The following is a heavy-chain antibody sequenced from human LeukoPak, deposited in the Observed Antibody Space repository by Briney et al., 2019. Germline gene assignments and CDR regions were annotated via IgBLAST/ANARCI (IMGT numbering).Heavy chain of an antibody. CDR2: INPNSGGT. Sequence: ASVRVSCKASGYTFTGYFIHWVRQAPGQGLEWVGWINPNSGGTKDAQKFQGRVTMTRDTSISTAYMELSRLRSDDTAVYYCARSVEQLANFDYWGQGTLATVSS. V-gene: IGHV1-2*02. D-gene: IGHD6-13*01. CDR1: GYTFTGYF. J-gene: IGHJ4*02. CDR3: ARSVEQLANFDY.